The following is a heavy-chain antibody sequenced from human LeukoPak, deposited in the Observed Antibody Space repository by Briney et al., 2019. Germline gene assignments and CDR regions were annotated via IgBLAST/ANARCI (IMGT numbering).Heavy chain of an antibody. V-gene: IGHV3-74*01. D-gene: IGHD4-17*01. CDR2: INGDGSTS. Sequence: GGSLRLSCAASGFTFYSYWMHWVRQAPGKGLEWVSRINGDGSTSNYADSVKGRFTISRDNTKNTLYLQMNSLRAEDTAIYYCARDEPTVTTGPPVGSWGQGNLVTVSS. CDR3: ARDEPTVTTGPPVGS. J-gene: IGHJ4*02. CDR1: GFTFYSYW.